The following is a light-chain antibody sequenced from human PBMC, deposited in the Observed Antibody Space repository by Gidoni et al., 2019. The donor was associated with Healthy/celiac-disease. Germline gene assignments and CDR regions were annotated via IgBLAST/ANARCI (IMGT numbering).Light chain of an antibody. Sequence: QLVLTQSPSASASLGASVKLTCTLSSGHSSYAIAWQQQQPEKGPRYLMKLNSDGSHTKGDGIPDRFSGSSSGAERYLTISSLQSEDEADYDCQTWGTGFWVFGGGTKLTVL. CDR3: QTWGTGFWV. V-gene: IGLV4-69*01. J-gene: IGLJ3*02. CDR2: LNSDGSH. CDR1: SGHSSYA.